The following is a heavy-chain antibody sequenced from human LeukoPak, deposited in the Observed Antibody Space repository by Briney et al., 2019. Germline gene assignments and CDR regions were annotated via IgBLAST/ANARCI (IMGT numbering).Heavy chain of an antibody. J-gene: IGHJ4*02. Sequence: MRSDGSYEKYADSVKGRFTISKDKSKNTLYLQMNSLRAEDTAVYYCVKDRGDLPPYFDNWGQGTLVTVSS. CDR2: MRSDGSYE. D-gene: IGHD2-21*02. CDR3: VKDRGDLPPYFDN. V-gene: IGHV3-30*02.